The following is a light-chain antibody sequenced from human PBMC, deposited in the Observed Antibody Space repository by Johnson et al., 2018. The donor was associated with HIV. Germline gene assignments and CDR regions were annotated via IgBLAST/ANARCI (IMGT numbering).Light chain of an antibody. CDR3: GTWASSLSAGV. V-gene: IGLV1-51*02. Sequence: QSVLTQPPSVSAAPGQKVTISCSGSSSNIGNNYVSWFQHLPGTAPKLLIYENNKRPSGIPDRFSASKSGTSANLGITGLQTGDEADYYCGTWASSLSAGVFGTGTKVTVL. J-gene: IGLJ1*01. CDR1: SSNIGNNY. CDR2: ENN.